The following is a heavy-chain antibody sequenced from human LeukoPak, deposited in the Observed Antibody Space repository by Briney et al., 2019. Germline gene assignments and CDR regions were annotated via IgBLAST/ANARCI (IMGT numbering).Heavy chain of an antibody. CDR2: ISGGGGST. CDR3: AKDIYYDYGAFDI. V-gene: IGHV3-23*01. J-gene: IGHJ3*02. Sequence: QSGGSLRLSCAASGFTFSSYAMSWVRQAPGKGLEWVSAISGGGGSTYYADSVKGRFTISRDNSKNTLYLQMNSLRAEDTAVYYCAKDIYYDYGAFDIWGQGTMVTVSS. CDR1: GFTFSSYA. D-gene: IGHD3-16*01.